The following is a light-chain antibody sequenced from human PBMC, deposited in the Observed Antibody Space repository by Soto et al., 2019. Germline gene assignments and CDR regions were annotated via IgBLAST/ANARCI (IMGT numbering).Light chain of an antibody. Sequence: QSVLTQPPSVSGTPGQRVTISCSGSTSNIGSNHVNWYQQLPGTAPKLLIYSPYRRPSGVPDRFAASKAGTSASLAISGLRSEDEADFYCATWHDGLWVFGGGTKVTVL. J-gene: IGLJ3*02. V-gene: IGLV1-47*02. CDR3: ATWHDGLWV. CDR2: SPY. CDR1: TSNIGSNH.